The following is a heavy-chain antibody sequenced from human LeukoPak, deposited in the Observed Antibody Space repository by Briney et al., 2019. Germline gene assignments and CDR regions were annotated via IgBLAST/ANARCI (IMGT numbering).Heavy chain of an antibody. CDR1: GGSISSYY. J-gene: IGHJ6*03. CDR2: IYYSGST. CDR3: VRGPEWDLRRDSVPDYYYYMDV. V-gene: IGHV4-59*01. D-gene: IGHD1-26*01. Sequence: SETLSLTCTVSGGSISSYYWSWIRQPPGKGLEWIGYIYYSGSTNYNPFLKSRVTISVDTSKNQFSLKLSSVTAADTAVYYCVRGPEWDLRRDSVPDYYYYMDVWGKGTTVTVSS.